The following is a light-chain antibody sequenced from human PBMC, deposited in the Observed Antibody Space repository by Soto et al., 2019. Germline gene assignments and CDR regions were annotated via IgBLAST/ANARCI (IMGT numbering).Light chain of an antibody. CDR3: QQSYSNIMYT. CDR2: TAS. V-gene: IGKV1-39*01. Sequence: DIQLTQSPSSLSAFVGDRVIITCRASQSISHFLNWYQQKPGKAPKLLIHTASTLQRGVPSRFSGSGSVTDFYLTISSLQPEDSATSYCQQSYSNIMYTFGQGTKLEIK. CDR1: QSISHF. J-gene: IGKJ2*01.